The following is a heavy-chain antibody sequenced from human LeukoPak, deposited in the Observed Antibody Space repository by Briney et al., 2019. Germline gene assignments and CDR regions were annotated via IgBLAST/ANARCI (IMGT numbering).Heavy chain of an antibody. J-gene: IGHJ4*02. D-gene: IGHD6-6*01. Sequence: GASVKVSCKASGYTSTGYYMHWVRQAPGQGLEWMGWINPNSGGTNYAQKFQGRVTMTRDTSISTAYMELSRLRSDDTAVYYCAREAIAARRRGFDYWGQGTLVTVSS. V-gene: IGHV1-2*02. CDR3: AREAIAARRRGFDY. CDR1: GYTSTGYY. CDR2: INPNSGGT.